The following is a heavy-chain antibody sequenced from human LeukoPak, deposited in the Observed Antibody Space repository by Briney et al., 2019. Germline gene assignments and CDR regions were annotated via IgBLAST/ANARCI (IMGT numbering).Heavy chain of an antibody. CDR3: AKGRGYCIGGSCYSDY. Sequence: GGSLRLSCTASGFTFSNYAMSWVRQAPGKGLEWVSTISGSDGSTYYADSVKGRFTISRDNSKNTLYLQMNSLRVEDTAIYYLAKGRGYCIGGSCYSDYWGQGTLVTVSS. CDR2: ISGSDGST. V-gene: IGHV3-23*01. D-gene: IGHD2-15*01. J-gene: IGHJ4*02. CDR1: GFTFSNYA.